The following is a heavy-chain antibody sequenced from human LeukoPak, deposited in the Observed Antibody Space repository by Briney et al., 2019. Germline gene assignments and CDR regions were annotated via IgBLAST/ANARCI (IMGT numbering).Heavy chain of an antibody. CDR1: GFTFNNYA. Sequence: GGSLRLSCAASGFTFNNYAIHWVRQAPGKGLEWVAVISSDGRDKHYADSVKGRFTISRDNSKNMMYLQMNGLRAEDTAVYHCARGGFWSGYYNYYGMDVWGQGTTVTVSS. CDR3: ARGGFWSGYYNYYGMDV. D-gene: IGHD3-3*01. CDR2: ISSDGRDK. J-gene: IGHJ6*02. V-gene: IGHV3-30*03.